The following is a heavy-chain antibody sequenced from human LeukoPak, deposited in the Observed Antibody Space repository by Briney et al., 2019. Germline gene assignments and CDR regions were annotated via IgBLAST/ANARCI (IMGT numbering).Heavy chain of an antibody. Sequence: GASVKVSCKASGYTFTDYYIHWVRQAHGQGLERMGWINPNSGGTNYAQKFQGRVTMTRDTSIATTYMDLSSLISDDTAVYYCARGHDNTGYNYFDYWGQGTLVTVSS. CDR2: INPNSGGT. CDR3: ARGHDNTGYNYFDY. J-gene: IGHJ4*02. D-gene: IGHD3-9*01. CDR1: GYTFTDYY. V-gene: IGHV1-2*02.